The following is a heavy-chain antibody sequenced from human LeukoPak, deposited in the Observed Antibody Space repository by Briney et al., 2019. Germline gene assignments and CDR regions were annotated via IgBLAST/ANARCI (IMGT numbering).Heavy chain of an antibody. CDR3: VKITSVTGGDC. CDR2: ISNNGGSS. CDR1: GFTFSAYA. J-gene: IGHJ4*02. D-gene: IGHD1-1*01. Sequence: GGSLRLSCSASGFTFSAYAMYWFRQAPGKGLEYFSGISNNGGSSFYAGSVKGRFTISRDNSKNTLYLQMSSLRAEDTAVYYCVKITSVTGGDCWGRGTRLTVSS. V-gene: IGHV3-64D*09.